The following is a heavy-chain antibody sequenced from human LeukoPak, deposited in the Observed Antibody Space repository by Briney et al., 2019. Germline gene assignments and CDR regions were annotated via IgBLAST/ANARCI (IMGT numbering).Heavy chain of an antibody. V-gene: IGHV4-39*07. CDR2: IYYSGST. J-gene: IGHJ2*01. D-gene: IGHD3-22*01. CDR3: ARDGEIVVVIGPDWYFDL. CDR1: GGSISSSSYY. Sequence: PSETLSLTCTVSGGSISSSSYYWGWIRQPPGKGLEWIGSIYYSGSTYYNPSLKSRVTISVDTSKNQFSLKLSSVTAADTAVYYCARDGEIVVVIGPDWYFDLWGRGTLVTASS.